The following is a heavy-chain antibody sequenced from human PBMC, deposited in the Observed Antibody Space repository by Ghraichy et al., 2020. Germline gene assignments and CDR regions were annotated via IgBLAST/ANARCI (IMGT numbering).Heavy chain of an antibody. Sequence: GESLNISCAASGFTFSNAWMTWVRQAPGKGLEWVGHIKRKTEGGTTDYAAPVKGRFTISRDDSKNTLYLQMNSLKTEDTAVYYCTTDAGSGSRDYWGQGTLVTVSS. CDR2: IKRKTEGGTT. V-gene: IGHV3-15*01. CDR3: TTDAGSGSRDY. D-gene: IGHD1-26*01. CDR1: GFTFSNAW. J-gene: IGHJ4*02.